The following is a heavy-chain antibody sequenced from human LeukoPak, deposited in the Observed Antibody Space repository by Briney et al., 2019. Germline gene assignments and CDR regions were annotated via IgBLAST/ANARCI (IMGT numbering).Heavy chain of an antibody. CDR2: IYTSGST. J-gene: IGHJ3*02. CDR3: ARDLGSDFWSSHDAFDI. Sequence: SETLSLTCTVSGGPISSYYWSWIRQPAGKGLEWIGRIYTSGSTNYNPSLKSRVTMSVDTSKNQFSLKLSSVTAADTAVYYCARDLGSDFWSSHDAFDIWGQGTMVTVSS. CDR1: GGPISSYY. D-gene: IGHD3-3*01. V-gene: IGHV4-4*07.